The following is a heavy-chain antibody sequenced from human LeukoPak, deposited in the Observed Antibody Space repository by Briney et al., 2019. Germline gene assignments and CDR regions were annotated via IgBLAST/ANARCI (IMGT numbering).Heavy chain of an antibody. Sequence: SETLSLTCTVSGGSISNYYWSWIRQPSGKGLEWIGYINYSGSANYNPSLKSRVTMSVDTSKNQFSLKLTSVTAADTAVYYCARVYRDDFWSGYSTHFDYWGQGTLVTVSS. V-gene: IGHV4-59*01. CDR3: ARVYRDDFWSGYSTHFDY. CDR1: GGSISNYY. D-gene: IGHD3-3*01. J-gene: IGHJ4*02. CDR2: INYSGSA.